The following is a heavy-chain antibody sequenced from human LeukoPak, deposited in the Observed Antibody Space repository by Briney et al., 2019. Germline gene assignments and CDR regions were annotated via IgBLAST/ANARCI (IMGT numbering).Heavy chain of an antibody. J-gene: IGHJ3*02. Sequence: PSETLSLTCTVSGVSISSHYWSWVRQPPGNGLEWIGFIYYSGRTRYNPSLHSRVTISADTSKNHLSLKLTSVTAADTAVYYCARLLDNDSSGDPDTFDMWGQGIKVTVSS. CDR3: ARLLDNDSSGDPDTFDM. V-gene: IGHV4-59*11. D-gene: IGHD3-22*01. CDR1: GVSISSHY. CDR2: IYYSGRT.